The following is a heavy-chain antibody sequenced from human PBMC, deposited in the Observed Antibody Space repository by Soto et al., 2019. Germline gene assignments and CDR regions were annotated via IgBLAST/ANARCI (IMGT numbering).Heavy chain of an antibody. J-gene: IGHJ5*02. V-gene: IGHV1-69*01. D-gene: IGHD3-22*01. CDR2: IIPIFGTA. CDR1: GGTFSSYA. CDR3: ARGGGGGYDSSGYLNWFDP. Sequence: QVQLVQSGAEVKKPGSSVKVSCKASGGTFSSYAISWARQAPGQGLEWMGGIIPIFGTANYAQKFQGRVTITADESTSTAYMGLSSLRSEDTAVYYCARGGGGGYDSSGYLNWFDPWGQGTLVTVSS.